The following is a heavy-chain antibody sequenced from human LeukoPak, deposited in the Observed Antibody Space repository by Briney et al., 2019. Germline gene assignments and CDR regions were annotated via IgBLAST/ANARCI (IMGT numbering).Heavy chain of an antibody. CDR3: ARRTAVARTAHFDY. D-gene: IGHD6-19*01. CDR2: FSYGGTT. V-gene: IGHV4-39*01. J-gene: IGHJ4*02. CDR1: GGSIRSNNFS. Sequence: SETLSLTCSVSGGSIRSNNFSWDWIRQPPGKGLEWIGSFSYGGTTCFNPSLKSRVTMSVDTSKNQFSLKVTSVTAADTAVYYCARRTAVARTAHFDYWGQGILVTVSS.